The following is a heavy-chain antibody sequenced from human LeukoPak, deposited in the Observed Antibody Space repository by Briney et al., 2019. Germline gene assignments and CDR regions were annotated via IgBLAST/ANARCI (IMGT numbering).Heavy chain of an antibody. CDR2: IYHSGST. D-gene: IGHD7-27*01. CDR3: ATVRDDPKWGGGYYFDY. J-gene: IGHJ4*02. Sequence: SETLSLTCTVSGGSISSGGYYWSWIRQPPGKGLEWIGDIYHSGSTNYNPSLKSRVTISVDTSKNQFSLKLSSVTAADTAVYYCATVRDDPKWGGGYYFDYRGQGTLVTVSS. CDR1: GGSISSGGYY. V-gene: IGHV4-61*08.